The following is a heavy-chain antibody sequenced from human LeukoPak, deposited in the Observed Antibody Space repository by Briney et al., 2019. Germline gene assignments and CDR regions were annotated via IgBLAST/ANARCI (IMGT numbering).Heavy chain of an antibody. CDR3: AKDYSSNWYNWFDP. D-gene: IGHD6-13*01. Sequence: GGSLRLPCAASGFTFSSFAMSWVRQAPGKGLEWVSAISTSVGSTYYADSVKGRFTISRDNSKNTLYLQMNSLRAEDTAVYYCAKDYSSNWYNWFDPWGQGTLVTVSS. CDR2: ISTSVGST. V-gene: IGHV3-23*01. J-gene: IGHJ5*02. CDR1: GFTFSSFA.